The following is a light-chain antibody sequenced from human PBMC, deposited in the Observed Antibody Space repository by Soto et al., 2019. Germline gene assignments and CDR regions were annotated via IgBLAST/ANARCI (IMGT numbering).Light chain of an antibody. CDR1: SSDVGGYNY. J-gene: IGLJ2*01. CDR2: DVS. Sequence: QSALTQPASVSGSPGQSITISCTGTSSDVGGYNYVSWYQQHPGKAPKLMIYDVSNRPSGVSNRFSCAKSGNTASLTISGLQAEDDADYYCSSYTSSSTYEVFGGGTKVTVL. CDR3: SSYTSSSTYEV. V-gene: IGLV2-14*01.